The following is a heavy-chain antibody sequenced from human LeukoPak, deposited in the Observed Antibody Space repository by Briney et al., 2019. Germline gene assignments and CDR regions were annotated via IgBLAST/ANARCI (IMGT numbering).Heavy chain of an antibody. CDR3: AREWKVLWFGEGNDAFDI. CDR1: GYTFTSYV. CDR2: INAGNGNT. D-gene: IGHD3-10*01. Sequence: ASVKVSCKASGYTFTSYVMHWVRQAPGQRLEWMGWINAGNGNTKYSQKFQGRVTISRDTSASTAYMELSSLRSEDPAVYYCAREWKVLWFGEGNDAFDIWGQGTMVTVSS. V-gene: IGHV1-3*01. J-gene: IGHJ3*02.